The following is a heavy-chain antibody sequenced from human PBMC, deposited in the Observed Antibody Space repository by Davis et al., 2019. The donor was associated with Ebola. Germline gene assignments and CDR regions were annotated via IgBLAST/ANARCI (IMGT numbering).Heavy chain of an antibody. Sequence: SETLSLTCAVYVGSFRGYYWSWIRQPPGKGLEWIGEINHSGSTNYNPSLKSRVTISVDTSKNQVSLRLSYVTAADTAVYYCARGLALVRGAHYGLDVWGQGTTVTVSS. CDR3: ARGLALVRGAHYGLDV. J-gene: IGHJ6*02. CDR1: VGSFRGYY. D-gene: IGHD3-10*01. CDR2: INHSGST. V-gene: IGHV4-34*01.